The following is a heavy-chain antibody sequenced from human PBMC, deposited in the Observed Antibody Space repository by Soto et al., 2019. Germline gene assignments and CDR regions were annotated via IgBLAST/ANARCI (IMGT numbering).Heavy chain of an antibody. CDR2: IYYSGST. CDR1: GGSISSGDYY. V-gene: IGHV4-30-4*01. Sequence: QVQLQESGPGLVKPSQTLSLTCTVSGGSISSGDYYWSWIRQPPGKGLEWIGYIYYSGSTYYNPSLKSRVTISVDTSKNQFSLKLSSVTAADTAVYYCARGVNYDFWSGYYSTCWFDPWGQGTLVTVSS. J-gene: IGHJ5*02. D-gene: IGHD3-3*01. CDR3: ARGVNYDFWSGYYSTCWFDP.